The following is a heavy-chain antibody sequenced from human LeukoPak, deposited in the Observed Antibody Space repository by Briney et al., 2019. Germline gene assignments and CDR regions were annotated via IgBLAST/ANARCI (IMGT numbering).Heavy chain of an antibody. V-gene: IGHV3-21*01. J-gene: IGHJ4*02. D-gene: IGHD3-22*01. CDR1: GFTFSSYS. CDR2: ISSSSSYI. Sequence: GGSLRLSCAASGFTFSSYSMNWVRQAPGKGLEWVSSISSSSSYIYYADSVKGRFTISRDNAKNSLYLQMNSLRAEDTAVYYCARADDSSGYYLYYFDYWGQGTLVTVSS. CDR3: ARADDSSGYYLYYFDY.